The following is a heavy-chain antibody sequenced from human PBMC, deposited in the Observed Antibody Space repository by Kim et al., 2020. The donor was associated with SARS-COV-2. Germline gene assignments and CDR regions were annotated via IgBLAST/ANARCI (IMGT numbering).Heavy chain of an antibody. CDR2: ST. D-gene: IGHD6-19*01. CDR3: ARGEWLVLDD. J-gene: IGHJ4*02. V-gene: IGHV3-66*01. Sequence: STYSTDAVKGRFTISRDNSKNTLCLQMDSLRAEDTAVYYCARGEWLVLDDWGQGALVTVSS.